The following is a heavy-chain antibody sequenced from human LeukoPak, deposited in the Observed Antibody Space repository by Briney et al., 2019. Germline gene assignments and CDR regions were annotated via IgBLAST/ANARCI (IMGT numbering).Heavy chain of an antibody. V-gene: IGHV3-21*01. D-gene: IGHD3-10*01. CDR3: ARDEKTVRGVLNY. J-gene: IGHJ4*02. CDR2: ISSSSSYI. CDR1: GFTFSSYS. Sequence: GGSLRLSCAASGFTFSSYSMNWVRQAPGKGLEWVSSISSSSSYIYYADSVKGRFTISRDNAKNSLYLQMNSLRAEDTAVYYCARDEKTVRGVLNYWGQGTLVTVSS.